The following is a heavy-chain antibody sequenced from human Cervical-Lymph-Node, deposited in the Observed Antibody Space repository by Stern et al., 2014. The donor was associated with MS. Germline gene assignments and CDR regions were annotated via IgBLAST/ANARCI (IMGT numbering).Heavy chain of an antibody. CDR2: ISYDGSYN. CDR1: GFTFSYHA. V-gene: IGHV3-30*01. Sequence: VQLVESGGGVVQPGRSLRLSCAASGFTFSYHAMHWVRQAPGKGLEWVAVISYDGSYNYYAGSVKGRFTLSRDNSKNTLYLQMNSLRAEDTAVYYCARGGAVTSSEYYFDYWGQGTLVTVSS. CDR3: ARGGAVTSSEYYFDY. D-gene: IGHD4-17*01. J-gene: IGHJ4*02.